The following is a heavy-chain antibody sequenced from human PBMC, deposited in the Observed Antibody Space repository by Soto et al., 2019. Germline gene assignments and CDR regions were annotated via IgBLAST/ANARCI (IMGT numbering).Heavy chain of an antibody. D-gene: IGHD3-22*01. CDR3: ARHADSSGRGFDF. CDR2: IYYSRST. CDR1: GASISSTDCY. J-gene: IGHJ4*02. Sequence: TSETLSLTCTVSGASISSTDCYWGWIRQPPGKGLEWVGSIYYSRSTTYNPSLKNRVTVSVDTSKNQLSLRLSFVSAADTAVYYCARHADSSGRGFDFWGQGTRVTVSS. V-gene: IGHV4-39*01.